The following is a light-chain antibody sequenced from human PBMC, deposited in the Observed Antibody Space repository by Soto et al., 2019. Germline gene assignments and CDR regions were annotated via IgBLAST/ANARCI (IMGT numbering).Light chain of an antibody. CDR3: HRYRA. Sequence: HSPSTLSFSPGEGATLSWRASQSINSFLAWYQQRRGQAPRLLIHGASSRATGIPDRFSGSGSGTDFTLTISRLEPEDFGVYYCHRYRAFGQGTKVDIK. J-gene: IGKJ1*01. CDR2: GAS. CDR1: QSINSF. V-gene: IGKV3-20*01.